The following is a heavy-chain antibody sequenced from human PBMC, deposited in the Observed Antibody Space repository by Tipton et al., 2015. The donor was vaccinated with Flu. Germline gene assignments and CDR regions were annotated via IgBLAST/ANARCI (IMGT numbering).Heavy chain of an antibody. V-gene: IGHV4-61*02. CDR3: TRGTIYYDSRGFEYYRFGP. CDR2: VSSGGST. Sequence: TLSLTCTVSGDSVTSGNYYWTWIRQSAGKGLEWIGRVSSGGSTKYNPSLRGRATISLDMSRNQFSLKVISVTAADTAVYYCTRGTIYYDSRGFEYYRFGPRGQGSLVAVSS. CDR1: GDSVTSGNYY. J-gene: IGHJ5*02. D-gene: IGHD3-22*01.